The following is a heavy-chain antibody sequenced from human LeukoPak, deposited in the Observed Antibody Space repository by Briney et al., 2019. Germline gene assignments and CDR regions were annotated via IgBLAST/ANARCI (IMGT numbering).Heavy chain of an antibody. CDR2: INPNSGGT. CDR3: ARIWGKDYDYYMDV. Sequence: ASVKVSCKASGYTFTGYYIHWVRQAPGQGLEWMGRINPNSGGTNYAQKFQGRVTMTRDTSISTAYMELSRLRSDDTAVYYCARIWGKDYDYYMDVWGKGTTVTVSS. D-gene: IGHD7-27*01. J-gene: IGHJ6*03. CDR1: GYTFTGYY. V-gene: IGHV1-2*06.